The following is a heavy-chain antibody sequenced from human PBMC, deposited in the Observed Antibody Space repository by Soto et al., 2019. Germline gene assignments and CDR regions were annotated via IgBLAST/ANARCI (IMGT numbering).Heavy chain of an antibody. CDR1: GASISSRDHY. J-gene: IGHJ6*02. CDR2: IYDTGTT. V-gene: IGHV4-30-4*01. Sequence: QVQLQESGPELLKPSQTLSLTCTVSGASISSRDHYWPWIRQPPGRGLEWIGHIYDTGTTYYNSSLKSRLSISVDTSRNQFSLRLNSVTAADTAVYFCARSLDYYYHYGLDVWGQGTTVIVSS. CDR3: ARSLDYYYHYGLDV.